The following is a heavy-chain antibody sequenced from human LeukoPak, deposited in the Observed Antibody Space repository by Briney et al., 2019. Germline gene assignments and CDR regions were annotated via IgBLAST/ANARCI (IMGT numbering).Heavy chain of an antibody. Sequence: SETLSLTCAVSGGSFNGYYWTWIRQPPGKGLEWIGEINHSGSANYSPSLSSRVTISLGMSENQFSLKLTSVTAADTAVYYCARGQGTVTTHWGQGTLVTVSS. CDR2: INHSGSA. CDR3: ARGQGTVTTH. CDR1: GGSFNGYY. J-gene: IGHJ4*02. D-gene: IGHD4-17*01. V-gene: IGHV4-34*01.